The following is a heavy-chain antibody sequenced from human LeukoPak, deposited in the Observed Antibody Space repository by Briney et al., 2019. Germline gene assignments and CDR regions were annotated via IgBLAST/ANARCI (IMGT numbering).Heavy chain of an antibody. CDR1: GFTFSSYA. D-gene: IGHD4-17*01. V-gene: IGHV3-23*01. CDR2: ISGPGGST. J-gene: IGHJ3*02. CDR3: AKYRYGDYGRGAFDI. Sequence: GGSLRLSCAASGFTFSSYAMSWVRQAPGKGPEWVSTISGPGGSTYYAYSVKGRFTISRDNSKNTLYLQMNSLRAEDTAVYSCAKYRYGDYGRGAFDIWGQGTMVTVSS.